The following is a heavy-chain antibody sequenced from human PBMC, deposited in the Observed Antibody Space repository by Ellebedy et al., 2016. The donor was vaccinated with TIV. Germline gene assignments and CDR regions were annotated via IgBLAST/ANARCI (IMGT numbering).Heavy chain of an antibody. CDR2: TYYVGSP. Sequence: MPSETLSLTCTVSGGPISPHYWSWIRQSPGKGLEWIGYTYYVGSPKYNPSLKSRVTISVDTSKNQLSLKLASMTVADTAVYYCARLSALTFDGMDVWGQGTTVTVSS. D-gene: IGHD1-14*01. V-gene: IGHV4-59*08. J-gene: IGHJ6*02. CDR1: GGPISPHY. CDR3: ARLSALTFDGMDV.